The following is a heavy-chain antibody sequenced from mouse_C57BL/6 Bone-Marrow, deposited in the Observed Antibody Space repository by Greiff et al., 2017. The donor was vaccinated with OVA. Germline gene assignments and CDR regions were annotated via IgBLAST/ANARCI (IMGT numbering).Heavy chain of an antibody. CDR3: VRERDDDFDY. V-gene: IGHV10-1*01. D-gene: IGHD6-2*01. Sequence: EVKLQESGGGLVQPKGSLKLSCAASGFSFNTSAMNWVRQGPGKGLEGVARLSRKSDNYATYYADSVKDRFTISRDDSESMLYLQMNDLETEDTAMYYCVRERDDDFDYWGQGTTLTVSS. CDR1: GFSFNTSA. CDR2: LSRKSDNYAT. J-gene: IGHJ2*01.